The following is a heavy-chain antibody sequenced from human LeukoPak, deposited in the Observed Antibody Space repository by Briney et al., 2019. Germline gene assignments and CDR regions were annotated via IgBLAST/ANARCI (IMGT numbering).Heavy chain of an antibody. CDR3: ARLGLVGDSDPAYFDY. CDR2: TYPGDSET. Sequence: GESLKISCEGSGYTFTRYWIGWVRQMPGKGLEWMGITYPGDSETRYSPPFQGQVTMSAAKSINTAYLQWSSLKASDTAIYYCARLGLVGDSDPAYFDYWGQGTQVTVSS. D-gene: IGHD4-17*01. J-gene: IGHJ4*02. V-gene: IGHV5-51*01. CDR1: GYTFTRYW.